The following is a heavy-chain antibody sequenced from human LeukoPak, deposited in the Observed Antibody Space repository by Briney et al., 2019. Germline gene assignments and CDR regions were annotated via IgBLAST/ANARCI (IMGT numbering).Heavy chain of an antibody. J-gene: IGHJ4*02. CDR2: MNPNSGNT. V-gene: IGHV1-8*03. CDR3: ARGYITIFGVALDY. CDR1: GYTFTSYD. D-gene: IGHD3-3*01. Sequence: ASVKVSCKASGYTFTSYDINWVRQATGQGLEWMGWMNPNSGNTGYAQKFQGRVTITRNTSISTAYMELSSLRSEDTAVYYCARGYITIFGVALDYWGQGTLVTVSS.